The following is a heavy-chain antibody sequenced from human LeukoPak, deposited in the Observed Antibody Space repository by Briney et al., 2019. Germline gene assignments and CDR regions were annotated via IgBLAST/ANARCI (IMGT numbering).Heavy chain of an antibody. CDR3: ARAQQWLVGGDGSALDDY. CDR2: ISYDGSNK. CDR1: GFTFSSYG. Sequence: GGSLRLSCAASGFTFSSYGMHWVRQAPGKGLEWVAVISYDGSNKYYADSVKGRFTISRDNSKNTLYLQMNSLRAEDTAVCYCARAQQWLVGGDGSALDDYWGQGTLVTVSS. J-gene: IGHJ4*02. V-gene: IGHV3-30*03. D-gene: IGHD6-19*01.